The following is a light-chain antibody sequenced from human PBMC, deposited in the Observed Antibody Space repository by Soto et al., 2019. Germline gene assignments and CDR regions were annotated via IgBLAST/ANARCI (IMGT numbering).Light chain of an antibody. V-gene: IGLV2-8*01. Sequence: QSALTQPPSASGSPGQSVTVSCTGTSSDVGGYNHVSWYQQYPGKAPKLVLYEVTKRPSGVPDRFSGSKSGNTASLTVSGLPAEDEADYYFCFYSDRNSWVFGTGTKLTVL. CDR2: EVT. J-gene: IGLJ1*01. CDR1: SSDVGGYNH. CDR3: CFYSDRNSWV.